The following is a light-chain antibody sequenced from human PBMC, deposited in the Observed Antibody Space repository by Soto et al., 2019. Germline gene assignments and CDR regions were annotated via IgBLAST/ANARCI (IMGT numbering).Light chain of an antibody. J-gene: IGKJ1*01. Sequence: EIVLTQSPATLSLSPAERATLSCRASQSVSSYLAWYQQKPGQAPRLPIYDASNRATGIPARFSGSGSGTDFTLTISSLEPEDFAVYYCQQRSNWPWTFGQGTKVDIK. V-gene: IGKV3-11*01. CDR3: QQRSNWPWT. CDR1: QSVSSY. CDR2: DAS.